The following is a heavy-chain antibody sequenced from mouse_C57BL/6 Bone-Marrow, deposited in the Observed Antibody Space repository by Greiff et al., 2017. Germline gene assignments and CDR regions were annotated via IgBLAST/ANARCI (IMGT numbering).Heavy chain of an antibody. J-gene: IGHJ2*01. V-gene: IGHV14-4*01. D-gene: IGHD2-3*01. CDR1: GFNIKDDY. Sequence: EVQLQQSGAELVRPGASVKLSCTASGFNIKDDYMHWVKQRPEQGLEWIGWIDPENGDTEYASKFQGKATITADTSSNTAYLQLNSLTSEDTAVYYCTTPTYDGYWGQGTTLTVSS. CDR3: TTPTYDGY. CDR2: IDPENGDT.